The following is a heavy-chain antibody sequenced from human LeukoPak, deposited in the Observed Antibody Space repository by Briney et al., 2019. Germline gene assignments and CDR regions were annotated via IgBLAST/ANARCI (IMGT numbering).Heavy chain of an antibody. D-gene: IGHD2-2*01. CDR1: GYTFTSYD. Sequence: ASVKVSCKASGYTFTSYDINWVRQATGQGLGWMGWMNPNSGNTGYAQKFQGRVTMTRNTSISTAYMELSSLRSEDTAVYYCARGAGSTNYYYYYMDVWGKGTTVTVSS. J-gene: IGHJ6*03. CDR3: ARGAGSTNYYYYYMDV. CDR2: MNPNSGNT. V-gene: IGHV1-8*01.